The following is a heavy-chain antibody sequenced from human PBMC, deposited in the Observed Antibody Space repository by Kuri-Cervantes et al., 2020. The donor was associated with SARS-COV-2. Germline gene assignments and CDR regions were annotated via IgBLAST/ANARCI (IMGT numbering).Heavy chain of an antibody. CDR3: ARHGATRWFYYYMDV. D-gene: IGHD3-10*01. J-gene: IGHJ6*03. CDR2: IYTSGST. V-gene: IGHV4-61*02. Sequence: SETLSLTCTVSGGSISSGSYYWSWIRQPAGKGLEWIGRIYTSGSTNYNPSLKSRVTISVDTSKNQFSLKLTSVTAADTAVNYCARHGATRWFYYYMDVWGKGTTVTVSS. CDR1: GGSISSGSYY.